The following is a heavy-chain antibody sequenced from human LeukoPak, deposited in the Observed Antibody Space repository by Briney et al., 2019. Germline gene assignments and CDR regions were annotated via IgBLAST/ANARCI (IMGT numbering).Heavy chain of an antibody. CDR2: ISWDSGSI. CDR1: GSTFDDYA. D-gene: IGHD6-13*01. V-gene: IGHV3-9*01. Sequence: GGSMSLSGAAAGSTFDDYAMHWGRPAPGRGLGWVSGISWDSGSIGYADSVKFRFTIYRYNAKNSLYLQMNSLRAEDTALYYCAKESPYISSWFDYWGQGTLVTVSS. J-gene: IGHJ4*02. CDR3: AKESPYISSWFDY.